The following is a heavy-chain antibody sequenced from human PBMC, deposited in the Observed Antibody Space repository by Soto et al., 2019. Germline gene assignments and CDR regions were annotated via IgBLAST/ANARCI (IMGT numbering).Heavy chain of an antibody. D-gene: IGHD1-1*01. CDR3: ASQKTVIRGPLSSNWFDP. J-gene: IGHJ5*02. Sequence: PGASLKISCQGYGYTFTDYWIGWVRQMPGKGLELIDLIYPGDSDTRYSPSFQGRVTISADKSISTAFLQWSSLRASDTAMYYCASQKTVIRGPLSSNWFDPWGQGTLVTVSS. CDR2: IYPGDSDT. CDR1: GYTFTDYW. V-gene: IGHV5-51*01.